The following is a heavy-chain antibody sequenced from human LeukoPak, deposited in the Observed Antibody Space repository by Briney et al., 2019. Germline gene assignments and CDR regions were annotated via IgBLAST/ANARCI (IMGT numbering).Heavy chain of an antibody. Sequence: RTSETLSLTCTVSGGSLSSYYWSWIRQPPGKGLEWIGYIFYSVTTNYNPSLKSRVTISVDTSKKQFSLKPSSVTAADTAVYYCARRNYNWNGSSDVFDIWGQGTMVTVSS. CDR3: ARRNYNWNGSSDVFDI. CDR1: GGSLSSYY. J-gene: IGHJ3*02. V-gene: IGHV4-59*01. CDR2: IFYSVTT. D-gene: IGHD1-1*01.